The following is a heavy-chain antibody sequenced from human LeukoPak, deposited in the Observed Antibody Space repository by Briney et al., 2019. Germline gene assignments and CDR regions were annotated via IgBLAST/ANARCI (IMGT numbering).Heavy chain of an antibody. CDR3: ARDGPIAAAGIYYYGMDV. CDR2: INPSGGST. CDR1: GYTFTSYY. Sequence: ASVKVSCKASGYTFTSYYMHWVRQAPGQGLEWMGIINPSGGSTSYAQKFQGRVTMTRDTSTSTVYMELSSLRSEDTAVYYRARDGPIAAAGIYYYGMDVWGQGTTVTVSS. J-gene: IGHJ6*02. V-gene: IGHV1-46*01. D-gene: IGHD6-13*01.